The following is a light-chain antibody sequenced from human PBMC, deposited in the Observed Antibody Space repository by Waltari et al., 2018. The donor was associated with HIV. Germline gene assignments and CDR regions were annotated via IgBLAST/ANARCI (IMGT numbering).Light chain of an antibody. Sequence: QSALTQPRSVSGSPGQSVSISCTGSSNDVGAYSYVSWYQQRPGKAPRLIIYDVTKRPSGVPDRFSGSKSGNTASLTISGLQADDEAAYHCCSYAGDFTLLFSGGTRLTVL. CDR1: SNDVGAYSY. CDR3: CSYAGDFTLL. V-gene: IGLV2-11*01. J-gene: IGLJ2*01. CDR2: DVT.